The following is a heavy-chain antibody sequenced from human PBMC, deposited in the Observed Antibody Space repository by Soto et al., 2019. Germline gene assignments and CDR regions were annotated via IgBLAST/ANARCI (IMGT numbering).Heavy chain of an antibody. J-gene: IGHJ1*01. V-gene: IGHV4-39*01. CDR2: TYYNRPT. Sequence: QLQLQESGPGMVKPSETLSLTCTVSGGSIGNIPYYWGWIRQSPGRGLEWIGSTYYNRPTYYNPSLKSRVFISVDTPKNQFSLMLTSVTAADTAVYYCVSRKIEEICSTNSCYFKHWGQGTLVTVSS. CDR3: VSRKIEEICSTNSCYFKH. D-gene: IGHD2-2*01. CDR1: GGSIGNIPYY.